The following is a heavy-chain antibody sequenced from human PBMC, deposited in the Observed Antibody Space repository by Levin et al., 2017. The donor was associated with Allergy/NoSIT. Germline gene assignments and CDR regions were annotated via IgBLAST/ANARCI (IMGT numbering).Heavy chain of an antibody. CDR1: GGSISSGGYY. CDR3: ARAHGDYNYGMDV. Sequence: SETLSLTCTVSGGSISSGGYYWSWIRQHPGKGLEWIGYIYHSGSTYYNPSLKSRVTTSVDTSKNQFSLKLSSVTAADTAVYHCARAHGDYNYGMDVWGQGTTVTVSS. J-gene: IGHJ6*02. V-gene: IGHV4-31*03. CDR2: IYHSGST. D-gene: IGHD3-10*01.